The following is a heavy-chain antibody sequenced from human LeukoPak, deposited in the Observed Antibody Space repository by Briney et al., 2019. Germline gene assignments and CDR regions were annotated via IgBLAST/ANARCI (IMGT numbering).Heavy chain of an antibody. CDR3: AKDGGTGYYTERPPDNWFDP. V-gene: IGHV3-23*01. CDR2: ISGSGGST. J-gene: IGHJ5*02. D-gene: IGHD3/OR15-3a*01. Sequence: PGGSLRLSCAASGLTVSDYSMGWVRQAPGKGLEWVSAISGSGGSTYYADSVKGRFTISRDNSKNTLYLQMNSLRAEDTAVYYCAKDGGTGYYTERPPDNWFDPWGQGTLVTVSS. CDR1: GLTVSDYS.